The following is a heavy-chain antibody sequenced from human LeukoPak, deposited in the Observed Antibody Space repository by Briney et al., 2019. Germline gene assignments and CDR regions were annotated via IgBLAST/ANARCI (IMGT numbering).Heavy chain of an antibody. CDR3: ARDQTVGDFWSGYLEKDAFDI. CDR1: GGSISSGSYY. V-gene: IGHV4-61*02. D-gene: IGHD3-3*01. J-gene: IGHJ3*02. CDR2: IYTSGST. Sequence: PSQTLSLTCTVSGGSISSGSYYWSWIRQPAGKGLEWIGRIYTSGSTNYNPSLKSRVTISVDTSKNQFSLKLISVTAADTAVYYCARDQTVGDFWSGYLEKDAFDIWGQGTMVTVSS.